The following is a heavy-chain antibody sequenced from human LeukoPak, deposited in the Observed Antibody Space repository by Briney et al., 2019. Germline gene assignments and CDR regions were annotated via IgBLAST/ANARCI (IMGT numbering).Heavy chain of an antibody. CDR1: GYTFTSYD. CDR3: ARGKRAVAGFYYYYYMDV. Sequence: EASVKVSCKASGYTFTSYDINWVRQATGQGLEWMGWVNPNSGNTGYAQKFQGRVTMTRNTSISTAYMELSSLRSEDTAVYYCARGKRAVAGFYYYYYMDVWGKGTTVTISS. V-gene: IGHV1-8*01. CDR2: VNPNSGNT. J-gene: IGHJ6*03. D-gene: IGHD6-19*01.